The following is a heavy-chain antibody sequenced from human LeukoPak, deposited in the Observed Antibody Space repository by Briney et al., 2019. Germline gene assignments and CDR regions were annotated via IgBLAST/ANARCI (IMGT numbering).Heavy chain of an antibody. V-gene: IGHV4-34*01. J-gene: IGHJ6*03. Sequence: PSETLSLTCAVYGGSFSGYYWSWIRQPPGKGLEWIGEINHSGSTNYNPSLKSRVTISVDTPKNQFSLKLSSVTAADTAVYYCARARGDYGYYYYYYMDVWGKGTTVTVSS. CDR2: INHSGST. D-gene: IGHD4-17*01. CDR3: ARARGDYGYYYYYYMDV. CDR1: GGSFSGYY.